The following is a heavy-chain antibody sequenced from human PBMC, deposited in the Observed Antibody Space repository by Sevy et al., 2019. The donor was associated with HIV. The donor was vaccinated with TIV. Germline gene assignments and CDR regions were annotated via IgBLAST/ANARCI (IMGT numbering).Heavy chain of an antibody. CDR1: GFTFSSYG. D-gene: IGHD2-8*01. V-gene: IGHV3-23*01. J-gene: IGHJ4*02. CDR2: ITDSGGTT. CDR3: AKDGGWTHVY. Sequence: GGSLRLSFAASGFTFSSYGMSWVRQAPGKGLEWVAGITDSGGTTYYADSVKGRFTISRDNSKNTLSLQMNSLRAEDTAIYYCAKDGGWTHVYWGQGTLVTVSS.